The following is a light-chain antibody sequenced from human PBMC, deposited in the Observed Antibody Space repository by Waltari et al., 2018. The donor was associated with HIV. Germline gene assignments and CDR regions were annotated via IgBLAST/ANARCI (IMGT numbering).Light chain of an antibody. CDR2: THN. Sequence: QSVVTQPPSASGTPGQRSTSSCSGSASTIGSNSVHWYQHLPGTAPKLLIYTHNQRPSGVPDRFSGSRSGTSASLAISGLQSEDEGDYYCAAWDNSLTAYVFGAGTKVTVL. CDR3: AAWDNSLTAYV. CDR1: ASTIGSNS. J-gene: IGLJ1*01. V-gene: IGLV1-44*01.